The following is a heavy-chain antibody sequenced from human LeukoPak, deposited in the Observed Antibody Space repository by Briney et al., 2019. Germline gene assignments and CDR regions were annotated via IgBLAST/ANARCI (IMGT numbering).Heavy chain of an antibody. D-gene: IGHD3-9*01. J-gene: IGHJ3*02. V-gene: IGHV3-74*01. CDR3: ARDSPHLRYGGGQAFDI. CDR1: GFIFTDYW. Sequence: RPGGSLRLSCAASGFIFTDYWMHWVRQGPGRELVWVARISGDGRGTTYADSVKGRFTISRDNSKNTLYLQMNSLRAEDTAVYYCARDSPHLRYGGGQAFDIWGQGTMVTVSS. CDR2: ISGDGRGT.